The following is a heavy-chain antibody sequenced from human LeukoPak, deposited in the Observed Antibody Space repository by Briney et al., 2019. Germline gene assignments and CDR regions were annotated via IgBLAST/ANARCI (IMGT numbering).Heavy chain of an antibody. Sequence: GGSLRLSCAASGFTFSSYGMHWVRQAPGKGLEWVAVRWYDASNKYYADSVKGRFTISRDNSKNTLYLQMNSLRAEDTAVYYCARDLRYYDSSGPFDYWGQGTLVTVSS. CDR3: ARDLRYYDSSGPFDY. D-gene: IGHD3-22*01. CDR2: RWYDASNK. CDR1: GFTFSSYG. V-gene: IGHV3-33*01. J-gene: IGHJ4*02.